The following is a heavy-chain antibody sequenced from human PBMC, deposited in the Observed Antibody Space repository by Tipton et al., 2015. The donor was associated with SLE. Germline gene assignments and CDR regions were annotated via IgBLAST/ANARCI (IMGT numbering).Heavy chain of an antibody. CDR2: IDRSGNT. CDR3: ARGGTWYAIDY. D-gene: IGHD6-13*01. J-gene: IGHJ4*02. CDR1: GGSFSAYY. Sequence: LRLSCAVFGGSFSAYYWSWVRQPPGKGLEWIGEIDRSGNTNYSPSLKSRVTISVDTSNNQFSLKLTSVTAADTAVYYCARGGTWYAIDYWGQGTLVTVSS. V-gene: IGHV4-34*01.